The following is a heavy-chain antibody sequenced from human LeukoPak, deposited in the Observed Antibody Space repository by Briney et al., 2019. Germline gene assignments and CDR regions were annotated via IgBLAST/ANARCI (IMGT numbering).Heavy chain of an antibody. V-gene: IGHV4-59*08. J-gene: IGHJ4*02. D-gene: IGHD3-10*01. CDR1: GGSISSYY. CDR3: ARRGYGSGSSYYFDY. CDR2: IYYSGST. Sequence: SETLSLTCTVSGGSISSYYWSWIRQPPGKGLEWIWYIYYSGSTNYNPSLKSRVTISVDTSKNQFSLKLSSVTAADTAVYYCARRGYGSGSSYYFDYWGQGTLVTVSS.